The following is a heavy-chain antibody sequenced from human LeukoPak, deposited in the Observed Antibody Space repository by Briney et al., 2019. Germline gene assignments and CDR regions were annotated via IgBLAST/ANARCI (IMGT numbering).Heavy chain of an antibody. J-gene: IGHJ4*02. CDR2: IYHSGST. V-gene: IGHV4-39*07. CDR1: GGSISSGSYY. D-gene: IGHD4-23*01. Sequence: SETLSLTCTVSGGSISSGSYYWGWIRQPPGKGLEWIGSIYHSGSTYYNPSLKSRVTISVDTSKNQFSLKLSSVTAADTAVYYCARDSPYGGKAGDFDYWGQGTLVTVSS. CDR3: ARDSPYGGKAGDFDY.